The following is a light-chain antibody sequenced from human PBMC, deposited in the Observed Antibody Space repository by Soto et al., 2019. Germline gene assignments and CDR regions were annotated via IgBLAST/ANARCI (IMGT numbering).Light chain of an antibody. Sequence: SYELTQPPSVSVAPGQTARITCGGNNIGSKSVHWYQQTPGQAPVLVVYDDNDRPSGIPERFSGFISGNTATLTISRVEAGDEADYYCQVWDSSSDHFVFGTGTKVTVL. V-gene: IGLV3-21*02. CDR1: NIGSKS. J-gene: IGLJ1*01. CDR3: QVWDSSSDHFV. CDR2: DDN.